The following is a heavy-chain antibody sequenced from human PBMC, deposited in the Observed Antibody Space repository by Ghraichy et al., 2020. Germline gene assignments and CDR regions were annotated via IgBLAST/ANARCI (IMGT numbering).Heavy chain of an antibody. CDR1: GFTFSSYG. V-gene: IGHV3-30*18. CDR3: AKYQMPTVTTVDY. D-gene: IGHD4-11*01. Sequence: GALRLSCAASGFTFSSYGMHWVRQAPGKGLEWVAVISYDGSKKYYADSVKGRFTISRDNSKNTLYLQMNSLRAEDTAVYHCAKYQMPTVTTVDYWGQGTLVTVSS. CDR2: ISYDGSKK. J-gene: IGHJ4*02.